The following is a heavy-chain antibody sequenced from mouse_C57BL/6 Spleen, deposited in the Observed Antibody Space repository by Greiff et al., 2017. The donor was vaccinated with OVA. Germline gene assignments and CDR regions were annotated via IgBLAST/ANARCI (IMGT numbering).Heavy chain of an antibody. CDR2: ISDGGSYT. CDR1: GFTFSSYA. V-gene: IGHV5-4*03. Sequence: EVKVVESGGGLVKPGGSLKLSCAASGFTFSSYAMSWVRQTPEKRLEWVATISDGGSYTYYPDNVKGRFTISRDNAKNNLYLQMSHLKSEDTAMYYCARGGGTWYFDVWGTGTTVTVSS. CDR3: ARGGGTWYFDV. J-gene: IGHJ1*03. D-gene: IGHD3-3*01.